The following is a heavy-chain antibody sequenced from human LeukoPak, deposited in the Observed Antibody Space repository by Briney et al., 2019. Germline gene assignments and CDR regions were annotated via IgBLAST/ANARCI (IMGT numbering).Heavy chain of an antibody. Sequence: GGSLRLSCAASGFTFTNYAMSWVRQAPGKGLEWVSVISGGGGTTYQPDSVKGRFTISRDNAKNSLYLQMNSLRAEETAVYYCASNTYYYGSGSSNGDAFDIWGQGTMVTVSS. CDR1: GFTFTNYA. V-gene: IGHV3-23*01. CDR2: ISGGGGTT. CDR3: ASNTYYYGSGSSNGDAFDI. J-gene: IGHJ3*02. D-gene: IGHD3-10*01.